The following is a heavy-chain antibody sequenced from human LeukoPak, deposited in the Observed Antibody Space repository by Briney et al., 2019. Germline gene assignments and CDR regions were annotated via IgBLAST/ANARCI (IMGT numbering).Heavy chain of an antibody. V-gene: IGHV3-21*01. CDR1: VFTYSSYS. J-gene: IGHJ4*02. Sequence: GRTVRLSRATSVFTYSSYSMNWVRQPRGKGLAWVSSITNCCYLKYAESVRGRCPIYRDNAKNQLYLQMNSLRAEDTAVYYCARTLLVYCSSTSCPLGNLDYWGQGTLVTVSS. D-gene: IGHD2-2*01. CDR3: ARTLLVYCSSTSCPLGNLDY. CDR2: ITNCCYL.